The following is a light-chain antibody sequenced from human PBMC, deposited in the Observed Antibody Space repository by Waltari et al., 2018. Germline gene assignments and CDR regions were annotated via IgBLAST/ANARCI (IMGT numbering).Light chain of an antibody. CDR2: GAS. J-gene: IGKJ1*01. CDR1: QRVGSNY. V-gene: IGKV3-20*01. CDR3: HQYATSPLT. Sequence: EIVMTQSPGTLTLSPGERATLSCGASQRVGSNYLAWYQRKPGQAPRLLVYGASNRATGIPDRFSGSGSGTDFTLTISRLEPQDFAVYYCHQYATSPLTFGQGTKVEI.